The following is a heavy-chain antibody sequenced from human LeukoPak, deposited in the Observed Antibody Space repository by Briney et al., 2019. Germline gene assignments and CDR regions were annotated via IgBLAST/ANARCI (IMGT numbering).Heavy chain of an antibody. Sequence: PGGSLRLSCAASGFTFSSYGMHWVRQAPGKGLEWVAVISYDGSNKYYADSVKGRFTISRDNSKNTLYLQMNSLRAEDTAVYYCAKEEPYRYYFDYWGQGTLVTVSS. CDR3: AKEEPYRYYFDY. CDR1: GFTFSSYG. J-gene: IGHJ4*02. V-gene: IGHV3-30*18. CDR2: ISYDGSNK. D-gene: IGHD1-14*01.